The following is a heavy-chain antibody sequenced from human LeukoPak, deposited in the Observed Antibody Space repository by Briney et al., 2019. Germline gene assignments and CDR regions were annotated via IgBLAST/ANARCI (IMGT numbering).Heavy chain of an antibody. CDR3: ARGLTYPYYYYMDV. Sequence: SETLSLTCAVYGGSFSGYYWSWIRQPPGKGLEWIGEINHSGSTNYNPSLKSRVTISVDTSKNQFSLKLSSVTAADTAVYYCARGLTYPYYYYMDVWGKGTTVTIS. D-gene: IGHD2-2*01. V-gene: IGHV4-34*01. CDR2: INHSGST. J-gene: IGHJ6*03. CDR1: GGSFSGYY.